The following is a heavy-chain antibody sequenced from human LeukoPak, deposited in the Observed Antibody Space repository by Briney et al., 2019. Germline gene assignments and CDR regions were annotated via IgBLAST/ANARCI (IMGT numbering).Heavy chain of an antibody. CDR3: ARRYSSSWYVGFFDP. CDR2: TYYSGST. CDR1: GASIRNYY. J-gene: IGHJ5*02. D-gene: IGHD6-13*01. Sequence: PSETLSLTCTVSGASIRNYYWSWIRQSPGKGLEWIGYTYYSGSTNYNPSLESRVAMSVDTSKNQFSLRLSSVTAAGTAIYYCARRYSSSWYVGFFDPWGQGTLVTVSS. V-gene: IGHV4-59*08.